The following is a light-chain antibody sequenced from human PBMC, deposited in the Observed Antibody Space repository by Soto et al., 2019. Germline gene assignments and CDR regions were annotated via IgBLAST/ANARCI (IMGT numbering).Light chain of an antibody. J-gene: IGKJ1*01. Sequence: EIVLTQSPGTLSLSPGERATLSCRVSQSVSSSYLAWYQQKPGQAPRLLIYGASSRATGIPDRFSGSGSGTDFTLIIARLEPEDFAVYYCHQYGSSPRTFGHGTKVEIK. CDR2: GAS. V-gene: IGKV3-20*01. CDR1: QSVSSSY. CDR3: HQYGSSPRT.